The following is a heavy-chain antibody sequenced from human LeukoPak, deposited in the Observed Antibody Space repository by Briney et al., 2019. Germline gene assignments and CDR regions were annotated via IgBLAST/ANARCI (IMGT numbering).Heavy chain of an antibody. CDR1: GFTFSSYS. J-gene: IGHJ4*02. Sequence: GGALRLSCAASGFTFSSYSMNWVRQAPGKGLEWVSSISRSSNYIYYADSVKGRFTISRDNAKDSLYLQINSLRAEDTSVYYCARGENNYGYYYFDYWGQGTLVTVSS. V-gene: IGHV3-21*01. CDR3: ARGENNYGYYYFDY. CDR2: ISRSSNYI. D-gene: IGHD5-24*01.